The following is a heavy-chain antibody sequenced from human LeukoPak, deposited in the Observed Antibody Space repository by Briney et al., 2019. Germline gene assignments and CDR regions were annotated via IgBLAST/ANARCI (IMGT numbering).Heavy chain of an antibody. V-gene: IGHV3-48*03. CDR3: ARDGDTMVRGVYYYYGMDV. Sequence: PGGSLRLSCAASGFTFSSYEMNWVRQAPGKGLEWVSYISCSGSTIYYADSVKGRFTISRDNAKNSLYLQMNSLRAEDTAVYYCARDGDTMVRGVYYYYGMDVWGKGTTVTVSS. J-gene: IGHJ6*04. CDR1: GFTFSSYE. D-gene: IGHD3-10*01. CDR2: ISCSGSTI.